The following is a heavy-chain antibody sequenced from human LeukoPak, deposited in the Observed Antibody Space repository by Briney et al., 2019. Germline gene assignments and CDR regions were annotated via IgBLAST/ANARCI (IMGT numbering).Heavy chain of an antibody. V-gene: IGHV1-18*01. Sequence: ASVKVSCKASGYIFTNYGINWVRQAPGQGLEWMGWISAYNGNTNYAQKFQGRVTMTTDTSTTTAYMELRSLRPDDTAVYYCARDPNNWNDTGFDYWGQGTLVTVSS. J-gene: IGHJ4*02. CDR3: ARDPNNWNDTGFDY. D-gene: IGHD1-20*01. CDR2: ISAYNGNT. CDR1: GYIFTNYG.